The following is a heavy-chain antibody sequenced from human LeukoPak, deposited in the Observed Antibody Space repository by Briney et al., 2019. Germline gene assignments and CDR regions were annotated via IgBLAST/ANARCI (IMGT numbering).Heavy chain of an antibody. Sequence: SGPALVQPTRTLTLTCTFSGFSLPTSGMCVSWIRQPPGKALEWLALIDWRGSKYYSTSLKTRLTISKDTSKNQVVLTMTNMEPVHTATYFCAEGCGVSCSGRGFDYSGQGTLVTVSS. CDR1: GFSLPTSGMC. V-gene: IGHV2-70*01. CDR3: AEGCGVSCSGRGFDY. J-gene: IGHJ4*02. CDR2: IDWRGSK. D-gene: IGHD2-15*01.